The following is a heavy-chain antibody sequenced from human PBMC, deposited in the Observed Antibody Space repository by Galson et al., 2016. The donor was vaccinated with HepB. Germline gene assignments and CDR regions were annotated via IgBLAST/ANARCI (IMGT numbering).Heavy chain of an antibody. Sequence: SLRLSCAASGFTFSTSSMHWVRQAPGKGLEWVSLISYDGNHKYFADSVRGRFTIFRDNFRNTLYLQMNSLTTEDTGVYYCASGYCRSDNCPDIDFGGQGTLVTVSS. CDR2: ISYDGNHK. D-gene: IGHD2-15*01. CDR3: ASGYCRSDNCPDIDF. V-gene: IGHV3-30-3*01. CDR1: GFTFSTSS. J-gene: IGHJ4*02.